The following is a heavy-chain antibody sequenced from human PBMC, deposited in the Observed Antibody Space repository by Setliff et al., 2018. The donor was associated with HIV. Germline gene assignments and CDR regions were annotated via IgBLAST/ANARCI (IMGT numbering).Heavy chain of an antibody. CDR1: GYTFTSYY. V-gene: IGHV1-46*01. CDR3: AGAADYDFWSGYSSGWFDP. J-gene: IGHJ5*02. CDR2: INPNGGTT. D-gene: IGHD3-3*01. Sequence: ASVKVSCKASGYTFTSYYLHWVRQAPGQGLEWMGIINPNGGTTNYARKFQGRVTMTRDTSTSTVYMELSSLRSEDTAVYYCAGAADYDFWSGYSSGWFDPWGQGTLVTVSS.